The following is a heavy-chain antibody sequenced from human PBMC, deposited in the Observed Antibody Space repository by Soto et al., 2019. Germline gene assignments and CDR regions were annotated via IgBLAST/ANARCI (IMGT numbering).Heavy chain of an antibody. Sequence: SVKVSCKASGGTFSSYAISWVRQAPGQGLEWMGGIIPIFGTANYAQKSQGRVTITADESTSTAYMELSSLRSEDTAVYYCARVGGYYDSSGYYNDYWGQGTLVTVSS. CDR2: IIPIFGTA. J-gene: IGHJ4*02. CDR1: GGTFSSYA. CDR3: ARVGGYYDSSGYYNDY. D-gene: IGHD3-22*01. V-gene: IGHV1-69*13.